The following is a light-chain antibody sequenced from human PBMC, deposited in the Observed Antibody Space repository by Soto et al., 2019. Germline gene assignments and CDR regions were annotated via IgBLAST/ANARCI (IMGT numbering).Light chain of an antibody. CDR3: QQRHMWPIT. Sequence: EVVLTQSPVTLTLSPGERATLSCRASQSFRGLLAWYQQKPGQHPRLLIYDAYNSATGIPPRFSGSGSWTDLTLTISSLEPEDSAVYYCQQRHMWPITFGQGTRLEI. CDR1: QSFRGL. J-gene: IGKJ5*01. CDR2: DAY. V-gene: IGKV3-11*01.